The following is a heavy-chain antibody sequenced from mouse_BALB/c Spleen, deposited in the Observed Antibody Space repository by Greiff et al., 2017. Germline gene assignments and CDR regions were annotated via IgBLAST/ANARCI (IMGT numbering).Heavy chain of an antibody. Sequence: VQLQQSGAELAKPGASVKMSCKASGYTFTSYWMHWVKQRPGQGLEWIGYINPSTGYTEYNQKFKDKATLTADKSSSTAYMQLSSLTSEDSAVYYCARWLLHAMDYRGQGTSVTVSS. D-gene: IGHD2-3*01. J-gene: IGHJ4*01. CDR3: ARWLLHAMDY. V-gene: IGHV1-7*01. CDR1: GYTFTSYW. CDR2: INPSTGYT.